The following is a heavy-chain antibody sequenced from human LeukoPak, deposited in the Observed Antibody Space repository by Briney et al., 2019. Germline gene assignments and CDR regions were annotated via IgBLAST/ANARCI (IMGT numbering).Heavy chain of an antibody. CDR1: GGTFSSYA. Sequence: SVKVSCKASGGTFSSYAISWVRQAPGQGLEWMGGIIPIFGTANYAQKFQGRVTITADESTSTAYMELSSLRSEDTAVYYCARVTPDSYGYGGHDAFDIWGQGTMVTVSS. CDR3: ARVTPDSYGYGGHDAFDI. D-gene: IGHD5-18*01. CDR2: IIPIFGTA. J-gene: IGHJ3*02. V-gene: IGHV1-69*13.